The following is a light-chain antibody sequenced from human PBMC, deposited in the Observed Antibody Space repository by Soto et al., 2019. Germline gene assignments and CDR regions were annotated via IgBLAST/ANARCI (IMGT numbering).Light chain of an antibody. V-gene: IGKV3-11*01. CDR2: DAS. CDR1: QSVSSY. J-gene: IGKJ3*01. CDR3: QQRSNWPPIFT. Sequence: EIVLTQSPATLSLSPGERATLSCRASQSVSSYLAWYQQKPGQAPRLLIYDASNRATRIPARFSGSGSGTDFTLTISSLEAEDFAVYYCQQRSNWPPIFTFGPGTKVDIK.